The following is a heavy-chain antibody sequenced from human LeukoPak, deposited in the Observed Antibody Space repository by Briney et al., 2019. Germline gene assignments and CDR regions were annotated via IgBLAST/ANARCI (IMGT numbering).Heavy chain of an antibody. J-gene: IGHJ6*04. V-gene: IGHV4-39*07. CDR1: GGSISSSSYY. D-gene: IGHD6-13*01. CDR2: IYYSGST. CDR3: ARVGLLRSSWYYLDV. Sequence: SETLSLTCTVSGGSISSSSYYWGWIRQPPGKGLEWIGSIYYSGSTYYNPSLKSRVTISVDTSKNQFSLKLSSVTAADTAVYYCARVGLLRSSWYYLDVWGKGTTVTISS.